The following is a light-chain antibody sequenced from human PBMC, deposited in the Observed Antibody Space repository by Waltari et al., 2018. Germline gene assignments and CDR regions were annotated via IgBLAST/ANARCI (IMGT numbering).Light chain of an antibody. J-gene: IGKJ4*01. CDR3: QQYGSSPPLT. Sequence: EIVLTQSPGTLSWSPGERATPPCRASQSVSSRYLAWYQQKPGQAPRLLIYGASSRATGIPDRFSGSGSGTDFTLTISRLEPEDFAVYYCQQYGSSPPLTFGGGTKVEIK. CDR1: QSVSSRY. V-gene: IGKV3-20*01. CDR2: GAS.